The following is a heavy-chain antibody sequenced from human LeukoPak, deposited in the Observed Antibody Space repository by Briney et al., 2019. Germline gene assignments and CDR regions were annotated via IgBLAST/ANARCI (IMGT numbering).Heavy chain of an antibody. CDR1: GFTFSSYA. CDR3: AKAIYDFWSGPNWFDP. J-gene: IGHJ5*02. V-gene: IGHV3-23*01. CDR2: ISGSGGST. Sequence: PGGSLRLSCAASGFTFSSYAMSWVRQAPGKGLEWVSAISGSGGSTYYADSVKGRFTISRDNSKNTLYPQMNSLRAEDTAVYYCAKAIYDFWSGPNWFDPWGQGTLVTVSS. D-gene: IGHD3-3*01.